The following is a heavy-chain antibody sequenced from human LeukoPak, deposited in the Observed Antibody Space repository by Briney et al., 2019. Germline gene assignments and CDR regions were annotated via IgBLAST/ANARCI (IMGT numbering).Heavy chain of an antibody. CDR3: ARGTIAGSGTVYFDY. J-gene: IGHJ4*02. D-gene: IGHD6-13*01. Sequence: SQTLSLTCAISGDSVSSSSAAWNWTRKSPSRGLEWLGRTYYRSKWFNDYAVSVKSRITINADTSKNQFSLQLNSVTPEDTAVYYCARGTIAGSGTVYFDYWGQGTLVTVSS. CDR1: GDSVSSSSAA. V-gene: IGHV6-1*01. CDR2: TYYRSKWFN.